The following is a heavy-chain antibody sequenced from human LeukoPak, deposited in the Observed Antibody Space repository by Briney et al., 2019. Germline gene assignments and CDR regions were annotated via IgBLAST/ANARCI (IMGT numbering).Heavy chain of an antibody. CDR3: AKESVVIIRGNWFDP. V-gene: IGHV3-23*01. Sequence: TGGSLRLSCAASGFTFSSYAMSWVRQAPGKGLEWVSAISGSGGSTYYADSVKGRFTISRDNSKNTLYLQMNSLRAEDTAVYYCAKESVVIIRGNWFDPWGQGTLVTVSS. CDR2: ISGSGGST. CDR1: GFTFSSYA. J-gene: IGHJ5*02. D-gene: IGHD3-3*01.